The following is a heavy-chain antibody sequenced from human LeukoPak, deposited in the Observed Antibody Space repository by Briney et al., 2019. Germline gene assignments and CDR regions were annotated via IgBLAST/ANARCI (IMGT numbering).Heavy chain of an antibody. Sequence: ASVKVSCKASGYTFTSYGISWVRQAPGQGLEWMGWISAYNGNTNYAQKLQGRVTMTTDTSTSTAYMELRSLRSDDTAVYYCARDGGKYYDSSGYFSHPYYFDYWGQGTLVTVSS. J-gene: IGHJ4*02. CDR1: GYTFTSYG. D-gene: IGHD3-22*01. V-gene: IGHV1-18*01. CDR3: ARDGGKYYDSSGYFSHPYYFDY. CDR2: ISAYNGNT.